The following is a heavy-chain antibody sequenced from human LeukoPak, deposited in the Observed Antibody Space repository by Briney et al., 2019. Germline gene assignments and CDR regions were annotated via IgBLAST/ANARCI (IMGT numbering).Heavy chain of an antibody. CDR1: GFTFSSYG. Sequence: GGSLRLSCAASGFTFSSYGMHWVRQAPGKGLEWVAFIRYDGSNKYYADSVKGRFTISRDNSKNTLYLQMNSLRAEDTAVYYCANGGSSMVRGVILAEYFQRWGQGTLVTVSS. CDR2: IRYDGSNK. D-gene: IGHD3-10*01. CDR3: ANGGSSMVRGVILAEYFQR. V-gene: IGHV3-30*02. J-gene: IGHJ1*01.